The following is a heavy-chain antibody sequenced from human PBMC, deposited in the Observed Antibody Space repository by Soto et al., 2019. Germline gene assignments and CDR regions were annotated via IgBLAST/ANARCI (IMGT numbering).Heavy chain of an antibody. Sequence: SETLSLTCAVYGGSFSGYYWSWIRQPPGKGLEWIGEINHSGSTNYNPSLKSRVTISVDTSKNQFSLKLSSVTAADTAVYYCARERYSSSWSYYYYYMDVWGKGTTVTVSS. J-gene: IGHJ6*03. D-gene: IGHD6-13*01. V-gene: IGHV4-34*01. CDR2: INHSGST. CDR1: GGSFSGYY. CDR3: ARERYSSSWSYYYYYMDV.